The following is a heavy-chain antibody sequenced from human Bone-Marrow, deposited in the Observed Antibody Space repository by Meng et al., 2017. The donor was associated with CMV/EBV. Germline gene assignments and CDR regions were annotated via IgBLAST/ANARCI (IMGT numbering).Heavy chain of an antibody. CDR2: ISGDSSTI. Sequence: GESLKISCAASGLTFSDYYMSWIRQPPGKGLEWISYISGDSSTIYYADSVKGRFVISRDNAKSSLSLQMNSLRAEDTAVYYCARGRLQVYDFWSGRRNYYGMAVWGQGHTVNVSS. CDR3: ARGRLQVYDFWSGRRNYYGMAV. D-gene: IGHD3-3*01. CDR1: GLTFSDYY. J-gene: IGHJ6*02. V-gene: IGHV3-11*04.